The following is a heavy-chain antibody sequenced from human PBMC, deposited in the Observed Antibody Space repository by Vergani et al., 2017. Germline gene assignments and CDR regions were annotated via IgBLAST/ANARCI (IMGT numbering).Heavy chain of an antibody. CDR2: IIPIFGTA. V-gene: IGHV1-69*01. CDR1: GGTFSSYA. J-gene: IGHJ5*02. CDR3: ARAETIEVPAAFNWFDP. D-gene: IGHD2-2*01. Sequence: QVQLVQSGAEVKKPGSSVKVSCKASGGTFSSYAISWVRQAPGQGLEWMGGIIPIFGTANYAQKFQGRVTITTDEDTSTAYMELSSLRSEDTAVYYCARAETIEVPAAFNWFDPWGQGTLVTVSS.